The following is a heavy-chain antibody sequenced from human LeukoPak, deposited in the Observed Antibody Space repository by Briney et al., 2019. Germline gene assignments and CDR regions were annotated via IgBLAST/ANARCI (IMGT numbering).Heavy chain of an antibody. V-gene: IGHV3-21*01. CDR1: GFTFSSYS. D-gene: IGHD2-2*01. J-gene: IGHJ4*02. Sequence: PGGSLRLSCAASGFTFSSYSMNWDRQAPGKGLEWVSSISSSSSYIYYADSVKGRFTISRDNAKNSLYLQMNSLRAEDTAVYYCARDGCSSTSCYSVYWGQGTLVTVSS. CDR2: ISSSSSYI. CDR3: ARDGCSSTSCYSVY.